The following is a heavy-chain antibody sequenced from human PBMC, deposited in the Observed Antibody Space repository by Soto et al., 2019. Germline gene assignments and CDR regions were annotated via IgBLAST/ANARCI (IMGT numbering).Heavy chain of an antibody. V-gene: IGHV5-10-1*01. CDR1: GYSFTSYW. CDR2: IDPSDSYT. J-gene: IGHJ5*02. CDR3: ARSMPRLAAAGTGYWFDP. Sequence: PGESLKISCKGSGYSFTSYWISWVRQMPGKGLEWMGRIDPSDSYTNYSPSFQGHVTISADKSISTAYLQWSSLKASDTAMYYCARSMPRLAAAGTGYWFDPCGQGTLVTVSS. D-gene: IGHD6-13*01.